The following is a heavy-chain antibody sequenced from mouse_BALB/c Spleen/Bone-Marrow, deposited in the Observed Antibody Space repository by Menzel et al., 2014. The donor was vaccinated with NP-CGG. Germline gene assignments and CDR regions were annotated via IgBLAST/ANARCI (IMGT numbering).Heavy chain of an antibody. J-gene: IGHJ3*01. CDR3: TRSYYRYDEEAWFAY. CDR1: GFTFSDYY. D-gene: IGHD2-14*01. CDR2: ISDGGTYT. Sequence: EVQGVESGGGLVKPGGSLKLSCAASGFTFSDYYIYWVRQTPEKRLEWVATISDGGTYTYYPDTVKGRFTISRDNAKNSLYLQMNGLKSEDTAMYYCTRSYYRYDEEAWFAYWGQGTLVTVSA. V-gene: IGHV5-4*02.